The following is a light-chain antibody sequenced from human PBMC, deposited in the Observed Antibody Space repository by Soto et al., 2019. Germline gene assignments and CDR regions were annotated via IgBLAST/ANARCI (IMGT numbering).Light chain of an antibody. Sequence: EIVFTQSPGTLSLSPGERASLSCRASQSVSSSYLAWYQQKPGQTPRLLIYSASSRATGIPDRFSGSGSGTDFTLTISRLEPEDFAVYYCQRYGGFGQGTKVDIK. V-gene: IGKV3-20*01. CDR2: SAS. CDR1: QSVSSSY. J-gene: IGKJ1*01. CDR3: QRYGG.